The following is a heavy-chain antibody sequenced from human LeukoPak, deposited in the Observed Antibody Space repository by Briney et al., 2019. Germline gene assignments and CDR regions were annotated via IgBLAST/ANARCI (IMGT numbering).Heavy chain of an antibody. D-gene: IGHD3-16*01. CDR1: GDSIESYF. J-gene: IGHJ4*02. Sequence: SETLSLTCSLSGDSIESYFWTWIRQPRGKGPEWIGYMYNSGPPNYNPSLKSRDTISGDTTKNVFSLNLQSVTAADSAIYYCAALPYTTAWREYWGQGALVTVSS. V-gene: IGHV4-59*13. CDR3: AALPYTTAWREY. CDR2: MYNSGPP.